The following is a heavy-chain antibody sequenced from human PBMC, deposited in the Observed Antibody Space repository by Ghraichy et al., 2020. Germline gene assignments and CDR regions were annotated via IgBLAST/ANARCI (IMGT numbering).Heavy chain of an antibody. J-gene: IGHJ4*02. CDR3: AKDAHDFWSGYFGY. CDR1: GFTFSSYA. CDR2: ISGSGGST. Sequence: GESLNISCAASGFTFSSYAMSWVRQAPGKGLEWVSAISGSGGSTYYADSVKGRFTISRDNSKNTLYLQMNSLRAEDTAVYYCAKDAHDFWSGYFGYWGQGTLVTVSS. V-gene: IGHV3-23*01. D-gene: IGHD3-3*01.